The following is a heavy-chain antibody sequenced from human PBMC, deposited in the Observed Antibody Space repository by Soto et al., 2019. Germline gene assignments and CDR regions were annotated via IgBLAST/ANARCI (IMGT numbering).Heavy chain of an antibody. CDR2: INNSSHHA. Sequence: RLSCSTGVGSVCDYYICLMGKVPGKGLEWVSYINNSSHHADYADSVKGRFDISRDNAKRSLYLEMSRLSVDETAVSYSVRGGTRYYFDSSGKESWGQGVLVTVSS. CDR3: VRGGTRYYFDSSGKES. V-gene: IGHV3-11*06. J-gene: IGHJ5*02. CDR1: VGSVCDYY. D-gene: IGHD3-22*01.